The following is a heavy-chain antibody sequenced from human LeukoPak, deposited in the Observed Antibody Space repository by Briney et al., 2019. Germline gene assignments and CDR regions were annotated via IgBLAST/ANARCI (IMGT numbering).Heavy chain of an antibody. J-gene: IGHJ6*03. CDR3: ARRVGGYDRGYYYYYMDV. Sequence: SETLSLTCTVSGDSISSYYWSWIRQPPGKGLEWIGEINHSGSTNYNPSLKSRLTISVDTSKNQFSLKLSSVTAADTAVYYCARRVGGYDRGYYYYYMDVWGKGTTVTVSS. V-gene: IGHV4-34*01. CDR1: GDSISSYY. D-gene: IGHD5-12*01. CDR2: INHSGST.